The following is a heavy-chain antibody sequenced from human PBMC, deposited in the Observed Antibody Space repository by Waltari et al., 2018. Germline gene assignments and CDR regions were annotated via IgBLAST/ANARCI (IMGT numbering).Heavy chain of an antibody. J-gene: IGHJ4*02. D-gene: IGHD2-15*01. CDR1: GGSISSHY. CDR2: IYYSGST. Sequence: QVQLQESGPGLVKPSETLSLTCTVSGGSISSHYWSWIRQPPGKGLEWIGYIYYSGSTNYNPARKSRVTISVDTSKNQFSLKLSSVTAADTAVYYCARYLQRYCSGGSCSFDHRFDYWGQGTLVTVSS. V-gene: IGHV4-59*11. CDR3: ARYLQRYCSGGSCSFDHRFDY.